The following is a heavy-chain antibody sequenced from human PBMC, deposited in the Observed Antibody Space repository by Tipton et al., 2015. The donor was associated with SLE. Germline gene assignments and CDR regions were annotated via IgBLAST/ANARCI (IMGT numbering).Heavy chain of an antibody. Sequence: TLSLTCIVSNGSISSYYWSWIRQPPGKGLEWIGYIYYSGSTNYNPSLKSRVTISVDTSKNQFSLKLSSVTAADTAVYYCARRGLRFLEWLRGWLDPWGQGTLVTVSS. V-gene: IGHV4-59*12. J-gene: IGHJ5*02. D-gene: IGHD3-3*01. CDR1: NGSISSYY. CDR2: IYYSGST. CDR3: ARRGLRFLEWLRGWLDP.